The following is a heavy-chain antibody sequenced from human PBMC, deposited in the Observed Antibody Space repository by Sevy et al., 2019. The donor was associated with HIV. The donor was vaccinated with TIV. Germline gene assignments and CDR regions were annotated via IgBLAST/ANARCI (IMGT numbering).Heavy chain of an antibody. V-gene: IGHV3-74*01. Sequence: GGSLRLSCAASGFTFSNYWMHWVPQAPGKGLVWVSRVNSDGTSTTYADSVKGRFTISRDNAKNTLCLQMSSLRAEDTAVYYCVAANSWEDYWGQGTLVTVSS. CDR3: VAANSWEDY. J-gene: IGHJ4*02. CDR2: VNSDGTST. D-gene: IGHD6-13*01. CDR1: GFTFSNYW.